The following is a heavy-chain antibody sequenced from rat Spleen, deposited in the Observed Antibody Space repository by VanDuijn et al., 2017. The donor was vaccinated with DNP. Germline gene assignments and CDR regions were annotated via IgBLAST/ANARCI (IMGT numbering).Heavy chain of an antibody. D-gene: IGHD5-1*01. CDR1: GFTFNNYW. V-gene: IGHV5-31*01. CDR2: ITNTGGST. J-gene: IGHJ2*01. Sequence: EVHLVESGGGLVQPGRSLKLSCAASGFTFNNYWMTWIRQAPGKGLEWVASITNTGGSTYYLDSVKGRFTISRDNAKSTLYLQMNSQRSEDTATYYCRTGSDYWGQGVMVTVSS. CDR3: RTGSDY.